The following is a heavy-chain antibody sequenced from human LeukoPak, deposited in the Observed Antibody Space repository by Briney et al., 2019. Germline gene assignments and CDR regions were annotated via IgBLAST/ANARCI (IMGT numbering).Heavy chain of an antibody. CDR2: IYPGDSDT. CDR3: ASSRSGTTYNFVIDV. CDR1: GYSFTTYW. D-gene: IGHD1-7*01. J-gene: IGHJ6*02. V-gene: IGHV5-51*01. Sequence: GESLKISCKGSGYSFTTYWIGWVRQLPGKGLEWMGIIYPGDSDTRYSPSFQGQVTISADKSISTAYLQWSSLKASDTAIYYCASSRSGTTYNFVIDVWGQGTTVTVSS.